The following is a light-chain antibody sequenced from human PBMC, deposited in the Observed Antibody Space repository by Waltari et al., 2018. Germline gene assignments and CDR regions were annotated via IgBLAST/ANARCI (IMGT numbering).Light chain of an antibody. V-gene: IGLV8-61*01. CDR2: NTN. Sequence: QTVVTQEPSFSVSPGGTVTLTCGLSSGPVSTSYYPSWYQQPPGPAPRTLLYNTNRRSSGVPDRFSGFILGNKAALTITGAQADDECEYYCVLYLGSGIWVFGGGTKVTVL. CDR3: VLYLGSGIWV. CDR1: SGPVSTSYY. J-gene: IGLJ3*02.